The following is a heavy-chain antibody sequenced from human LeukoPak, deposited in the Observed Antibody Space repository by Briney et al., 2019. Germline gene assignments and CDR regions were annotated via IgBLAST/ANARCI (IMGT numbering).Heavy chain of an antibody. D-gene: IGHD4-17*01. CDR1: GCTFSSYS. Sequence: ASVKVSCKDSGCTFSSYSIHWVRQAPGQGLEWMGGINPIYGTANYAQKFQGRVTITADKSTSTAYLELSSLRSEEPALYYCAGVINDYGDFTHLYFDLWGRSPLLTVP. J-gene: IGHJ2*01. CDR2: INPIYGTA. V-gene: IGHV1-69*06. CDR3: AGVINDYGDFTHLYFDL.